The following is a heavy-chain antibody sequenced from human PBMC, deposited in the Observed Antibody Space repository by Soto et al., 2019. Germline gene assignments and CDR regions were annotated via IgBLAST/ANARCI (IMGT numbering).Heavy chain of an antibody. CDR2: IISILGIA. CDR3: ARAPHDYGDYETSAEYFQH. Sequence: QVQLVQSGAEVEKPGSSVKVSCKASGGTFSSYTISWVRQAPGQELEWMGRIISILGIANYAQKFQGRVTITADKSTSTAYMELSSLRSEDTAVYYCARAPHDYGDYETSAEYFQHWGQGTLVTVSS. D-gene: IGHD4-17*01. CDR1: GGTFSSYT. V-gene: IGHV1-69*02. J-gene: IGHJ1*01.